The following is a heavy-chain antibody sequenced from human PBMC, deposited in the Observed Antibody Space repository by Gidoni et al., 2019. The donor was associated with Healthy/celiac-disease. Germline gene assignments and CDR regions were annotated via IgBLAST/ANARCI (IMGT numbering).Heavy chain of an antibody. J-gene: IGHJ5*02. V-gene: IGHV4-34*01. Sequence: QVQLQQWGAGLLKPSETLSLTCAVYGGSFSGYYWSWIRQPPGKGLEWIGEINHSGSTNYNPSLKSRVTISVDTSKNQFSLKLSSVTAADTAVYYCARGKLSKSSTSRYNWFDPWGQGTLVTVSS. CDR1: GGSFSGYY. CDR3: ARGKLSKSSTSRYNWFDP. CDR2: INHSGST. D-gene: IGHD2-2*01.